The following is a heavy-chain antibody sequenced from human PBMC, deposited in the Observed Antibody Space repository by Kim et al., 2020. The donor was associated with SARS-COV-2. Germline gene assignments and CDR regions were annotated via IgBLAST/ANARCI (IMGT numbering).Heavy chain of an antibody. CDR3: ARLGYCSSTSCHTERSSNYDYVWGSYRYTLFDY. D-gene: IGHD3-16*02. CDR1: GGSISSSSYY. Sequence: SETLSLTCTVSGGSISSSSYYWGWIRQPPGKGLEWIGSIYYSGSTYYNPSLKSRVTISVDTSKNQFSLKLSSVTAADTAVYYCARLGYCSSTSCHTERSSNYDYVWGSYRYTLFDYWGQGTLVTVSS. V-gene: IGHV4-39*01. CDR2: IYYSGST. J-gene: IGHJ4*02.